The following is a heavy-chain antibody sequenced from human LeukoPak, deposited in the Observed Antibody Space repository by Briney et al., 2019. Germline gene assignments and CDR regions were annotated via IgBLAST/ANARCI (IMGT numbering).Heavy chain of an antibody. J-gene: IGHJ4*02. D-gene: IGHD6-13*01. CDR3: ARTGYSSSWYADY. CDR2: INHSGST. V-gene: IGHV4-34*01. CDR1: GGSFSGYY. Sequence: SETLSLTCAVYGGSFSGYYWSWIRQPPGKGLEWIGEINHSGSTNYNPSLKSRVTISVDTSKNQFSLKLSSVTAADTAVYYCARTGYSSSWYADYWGQGTLVTVSS.